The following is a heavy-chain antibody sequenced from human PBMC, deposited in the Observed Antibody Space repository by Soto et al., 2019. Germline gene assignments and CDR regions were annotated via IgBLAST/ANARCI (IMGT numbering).Heavy chain of an antibody. CDR2: ISYDGSER. V-gene: IGHV3-30*18. Sequence: QVQLVESGGGVVQPGRSLRLSCAASGFTFSTYGMHWVRQAPGKGLEWVAIISYDGSERFYADSVKGRFTISRDNSMNTLYLQMNSLRAEDTAGYYCAKLMPTVTTYYYSGMGVWGQGTTVTVSS. D-gene: IGHD4-17*01. CDR3: AKLMPTVTTYYYSGMGV. J-gene: IGHJ6*02. CDR1: GFTFSTYG.